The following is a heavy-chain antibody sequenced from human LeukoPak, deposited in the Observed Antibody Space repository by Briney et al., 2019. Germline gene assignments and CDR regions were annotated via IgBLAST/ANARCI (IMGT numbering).Heavy chain of an antibody. Sequence: SETLSLTCTVSGDSTVSGGSMTTYYWTWLRQPPGKALEWIGFVYYSGVTKYNPSLESRVTISLDASKNQFSLKLSSVTAADAAMYYCARRVATKPKYFFDSWGQGTLVTVSS. CDR2: VYYSGVT. J-gene: IGHJ4*02. V-gene: IGHV4-59*08. CDR1: VSGDSTVSGGSMTTYY. CDR3: ARRVATKPKYFFDS. D-gene: IGHD5-24*01.